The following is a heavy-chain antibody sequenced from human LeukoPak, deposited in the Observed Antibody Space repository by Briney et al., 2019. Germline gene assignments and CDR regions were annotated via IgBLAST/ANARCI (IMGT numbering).Heavy chain of an antibody. V-gene: IGHV3-23*01. CDR2: ISGRP. D-gene: IGHD2/OR15-2a*01. J-gene: IGHJ4*02. CDR1: GFTFSNYA. Sequence: GGSLRLSCAAYGFTFSNYAMSWVRQAPGKGLEWVSAISGRPSYADSVKGRFTISRDNSKNTLYLQVNSLRAEDTAVYYCAKALDYWYFDYWGQGTLVTVSS. CDR3: AKALDYWYFDY.